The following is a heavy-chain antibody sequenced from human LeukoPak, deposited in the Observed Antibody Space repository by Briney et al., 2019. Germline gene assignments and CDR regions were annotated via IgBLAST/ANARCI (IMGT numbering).Heavy chain of an antibody. V-gene: IGHV3-30*04. Sequence: GGSLRLSCAASGFTFSSSAMSWVRQAPGKGLEWVAVMSYDGSDKYYADSVKGRFTISRDNSKNTLYLQMNSLKIEDTAVYYCARDPLWSGYFPGFDYWGQGTLVTVSS. J-gene: IGHJ4*02. CDR1: GFTFSSSA. D-gene: IGHD3-3*01. CDR3: ARDPLWSGYFPGFDY. CDR2: MSYDGSDK.